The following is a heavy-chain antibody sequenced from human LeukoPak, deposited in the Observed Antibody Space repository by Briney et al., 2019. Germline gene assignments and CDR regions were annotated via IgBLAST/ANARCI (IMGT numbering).Heavy chain of an antibody. J-gene: IGHJ4*02. CDR2: ISSTGGTT. D-gene: IGHD3-16*02. CDR1: RFTFSDYY. Sequence: GGSLRLSCAASRFTFSDYYMTWIRQAPGKGLEWVSYISSTGGTTYYADSVKGRFTISRDNAKNSLYLQMNSLRAEDTAVYYCARERIGFFDYWDQGTLVTVSS. CDR3: ARERIGFFDY. V-gene: IGHV3-11*01.